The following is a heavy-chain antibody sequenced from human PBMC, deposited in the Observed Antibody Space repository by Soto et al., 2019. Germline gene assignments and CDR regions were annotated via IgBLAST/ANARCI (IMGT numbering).Heavy chain of an antibody. V-gene: IGHV3-23*01. J-gene: IGHJ4*02. CDR3: AKDEKRGYYGSGSLDY. Sequence: YAGSWVSKETGKGLEWVSAISGSGGSTYYADSVKGRFTIFRDNSKNTLYLQMNSLRAEDTAVYYCAKDEKRGYYGSGSLDYWGQGTLVTVSS. CDR2: ISGSGGST. CDR1: YA. D-gene: IGHD3-10*01.